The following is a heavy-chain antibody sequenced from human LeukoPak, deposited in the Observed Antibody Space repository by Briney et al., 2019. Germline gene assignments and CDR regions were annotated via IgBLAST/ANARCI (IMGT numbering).Heavy chain of an antibody. Sequence: GGSLRLSCAASGFTFSDYYMSWIRQAPGKGLAWVAVISYDGSNKYYADSVKGRFTISRDNSKNTLYLQMNSLRAEDTAVYYCARPRYNWNDVYYYGMDVWGQGTTVTVSS. V-gene: IGHV3-30*03. CDR3: ARPRYNWNDVYYYGMDV. J-gene: IGHJ6*02. CDR2: ISYDGSNK. CDR1: GFTFSDYY. D-gene: IGHD1-1*01.